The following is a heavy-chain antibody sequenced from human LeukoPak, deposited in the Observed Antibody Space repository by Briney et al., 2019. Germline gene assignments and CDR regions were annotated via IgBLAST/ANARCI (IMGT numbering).Heavy chain of an antibody. CDR2: MNPNSGNT. V-gene: IGHV1-8*01. D-gene: IGHD6-13*01. J-gene: IGHJ4*02. Sequence: ASVTVSFTASGYTFTSYDINWVRQATGQGLERMGWMNPNSGNTGYAQKFQGRVTMTRNTSISTAYMELSSLRSEDAAVYYCARGDGSSSWDPFDYWGQGTLVTVSS. CDR1: GYTFTSYD. CDR3: ARGDGSSSWDPFDY.